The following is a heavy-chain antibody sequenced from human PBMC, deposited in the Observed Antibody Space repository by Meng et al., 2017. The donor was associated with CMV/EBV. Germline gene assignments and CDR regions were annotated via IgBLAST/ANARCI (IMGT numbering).Heavy chain of an antibody. J-gene: IGHJ5*02. CDR3: AHRGRIAAAGTDWFDP. CDR1: GSSLSTSGVG. Sequence: LTESAHPLVNPTQNHPPPCTVSGSSLSTSGVGVGWYRQPTGKALEWLALIYWDDDKRYSPSLKSRLTITKDTSKNKVVITMTNMDPVDAATYYCAHRGRIAAAGTDWFDPWGQGTLVTVSS. V-gene: IGHV2-5*02. D-gene: IGHD6-13*01. CDR2: IYWDDDK.